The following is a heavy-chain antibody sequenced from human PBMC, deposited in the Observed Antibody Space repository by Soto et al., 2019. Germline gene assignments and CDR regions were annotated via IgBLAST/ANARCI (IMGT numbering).Heavy chain of an antibody. CDR2: ISYDGSNK. CDR1: GFTFSSYG. D-gene: IGHD4-4*01. Sequence: QPGGSLRLSCAASGFTFSSYGMHWVRQAPGKGLEWVAVISYDGSNKYYADSVKGRFTISRDNSKNTLYLQMNSLRAEDTAAYYCAKDIRDGYSHDAFDIWGQGTMVTVS. CDR3: AKDIRDGYSHDAFDI. J-gene: IGHJ3*02. V-gene: IGHV3-30*18.